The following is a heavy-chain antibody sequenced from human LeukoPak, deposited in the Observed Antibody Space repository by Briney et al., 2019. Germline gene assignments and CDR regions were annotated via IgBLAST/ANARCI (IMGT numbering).Heavy chain of an antibody. J-gene: IGHJ4*02. CDR2: IHHDGNT. V-gene: IGHV4/OR15-8*02. D-gene: IGHD1-26*01. Sequence: SETLSLTCVVSGSSISSGYWWSWVRQAPGKGLEWIGEIHHDGNTNYNPSLKSRVTISVDTSKNQFSLKVTSVTAADTAMYYCGRNAAYCIDYWGQGTLVTVSS. CDR1: GSSISSGYW. CDR3: GRNAAYCIDY.